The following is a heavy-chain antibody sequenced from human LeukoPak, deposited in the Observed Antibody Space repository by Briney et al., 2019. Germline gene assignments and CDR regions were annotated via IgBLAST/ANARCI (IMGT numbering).Heavy chain of an antibody. J-gene: IGHJ4*02. CDR3: AKEPGGVTVTDY. CDR2: ISSSSSYI. V-gene: IGHV3-21*01. D-gene: IGHD4-17*01. CDR1: GFTFSSYS. Sequence: GGSLRLSCAASGFTFSSYSMNWVRQAPGKGLEWVSSISSSSSYIYYADSVKGRFTISRDNAKNSLYLQMNSLRAEDTAVYYCAKEPGGVTVTDYWGQGTLVTVSS.